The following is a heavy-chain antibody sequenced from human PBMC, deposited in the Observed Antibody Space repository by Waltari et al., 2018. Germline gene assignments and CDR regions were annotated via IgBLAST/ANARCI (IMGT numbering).Heavy chain of an antibody. CDR2: INPNSGGT. J-gene: IGHJ3*02. V-gene: IGHV1-2*06. CDR3: ARADSSGYHDAFDI. CDR1: GYTFTGYY. D-gene: IGHD3-22*01. Sequence: KVSCKASGYTFTGYYMHWVRQAPGQGLEWMGRINPNSGGTNYAQKFQGRVTMTRDTSISTAYMELSRLRSDDTAVYYCARADSSGYHDAFDIWGQGTMVTVSS.